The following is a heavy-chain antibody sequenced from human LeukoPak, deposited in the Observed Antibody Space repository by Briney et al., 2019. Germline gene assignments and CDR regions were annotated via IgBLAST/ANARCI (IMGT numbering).Heavy chain of an antibody. Sequence: PGGSLRLSCAASGFTFRSYSMSWVRQAPGKGLEWVSYISSSSSTIYYADSVKGRFTISRDNAKNSLYLQMNSLRAEDTAVYYCARIIVGAITDYFDYWGQGTLVTVSS. CDR2: ISSSSSTI. D-gene: IGHD1-26*01. J-gene: IGHJ4*02. V-gene: IGHV3-48*01. CDR3: ARIIVGAITDYFDY. CDR1: GFTFRSYS.